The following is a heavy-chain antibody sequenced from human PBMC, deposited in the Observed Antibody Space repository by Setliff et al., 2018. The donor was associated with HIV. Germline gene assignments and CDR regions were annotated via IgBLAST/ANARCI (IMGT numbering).Heavy chain of an antibody. CDR2: VYHSGGT. D-gene: IGHD6-19*01. V-gene: IGHV4-39*01. CDR3: TRRFEKWLAFDY. Sequence: SETLSLTCTVSGGSISSFSYYWAWIRQSPGKGLEWIGNVYHSGGTDYNPSLRSRATISVDTSTNQFSLNLASVTAADTAVYYCTRRFEKWLAFDYWGQGTLVTVSS. J-gene: IGHJ4*02. CDR1: GGSISSFSYY.